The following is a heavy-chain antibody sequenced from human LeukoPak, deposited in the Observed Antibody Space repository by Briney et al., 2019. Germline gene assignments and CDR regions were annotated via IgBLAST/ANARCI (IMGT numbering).Heavy chain of an antibody. CDR3: ARGYDSSGYFDI. CDR1: GGSISSYY. D-gene: IGHD3-22*01. J-gene: IGHJ3*02. Sequence: SETLSLTSTVSGGSISSYYWSWIRQPPGKGLEWIGYIYYSGSTNYNPSLKSRVTISVDTSKNQFSLKLSSVTAADTAVYYCARGYDSSGYFDIWGQGTMVTVSS. V-gene: IGHV4-59*01. CDR2: IYYSGST.